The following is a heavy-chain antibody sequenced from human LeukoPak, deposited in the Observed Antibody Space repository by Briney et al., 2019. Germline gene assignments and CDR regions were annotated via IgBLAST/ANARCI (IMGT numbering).Heavy chain of an antibody. Sequence: PGRSLRLSCAASGFAFSSYAVHWVRQAPGKGLECVAVISHDGSKKYYADFVKGRFTISRDNSKHTLYLHMNSLIPEDTAVYFCAKDWKFYYVSGSFFPDNWGEGTLVTVSS. D-gene: IGHD3-10*01. CDR1: GFAFSSYA. V-gene: IGHV3-30-3*01. CDR2: ISHDGSKK. CDR3: AKDWKFYYVSGSFFPDN. J-gene: IGHJ4*02.